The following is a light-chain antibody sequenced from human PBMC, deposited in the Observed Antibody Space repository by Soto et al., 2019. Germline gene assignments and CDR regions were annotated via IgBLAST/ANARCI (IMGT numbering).Light chain of an antibody. V-gene: IGKV1-5*01. CDR1: QSISSW. CDR2: DAS. Sequence: DIQMTQSPSTRSSSVGDRVTITCRSSQSISSWLAWYQQKPGKAPKLLIYDASSLESGVPSRFSGSGSGTEFTLTISSLQPDDFETYYCQQYNSDYGTFCQGTKVDIK. J-gene: IGKJ1*01. CDR3: QQYNSDYGT.